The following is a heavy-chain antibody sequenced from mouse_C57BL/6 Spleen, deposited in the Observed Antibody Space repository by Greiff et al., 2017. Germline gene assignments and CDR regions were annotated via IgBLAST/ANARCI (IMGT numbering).Heavy chain of an antibody. J-gene: IGHJ2*01. CDR2: IYPGSGST. V-gene: IGHV1-55*01. Sequence: QVQLQQPGAELVKPGASVKMSCKASGYTFTSYWITWVKQRPGQGLEWIGDIYPGSGSTNYNEKFKSKATLTVDTSSSTAYMQLSSLTSEDSAVYCCARKAYYSNYFDYWGQGTTLTVSS. D-gene: IGHD2-5*01. CDR3: ARKAYYSNYFDY. CDR1: GYTFTSYW.